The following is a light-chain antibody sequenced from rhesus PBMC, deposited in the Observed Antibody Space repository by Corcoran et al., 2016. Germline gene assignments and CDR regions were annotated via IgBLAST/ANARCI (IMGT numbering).Light chain of an antibody. CDR2: DAS. CDR1: QATSDK. Sequence: DIQMTQSPSSLSESVGDTVTITCRARQATSDKLNWFQRKTGKAPKPRIYDASKLEGGVPSRFSGSGTGTDFTLTISRLPRENIAVYYSLQHRRYPYSFGQGAKVE. J-gene: IGKJ2*01. CDR3: LQHRRYPYS. V-gene: IGKV1-28*03.